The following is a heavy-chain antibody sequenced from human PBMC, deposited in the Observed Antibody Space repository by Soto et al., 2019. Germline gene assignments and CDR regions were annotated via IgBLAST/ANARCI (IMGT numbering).Heavy chain of an antibody. CDR1: GGTFSSYA. Sequence: SVKVSCKASGGTFSSYAISWVRQAPGQGLEWMGAIIPIFGTANYAQKFQGRVTITADKATSTAYMELSSLRSEDTAVYYCARDFLGDSGYWGQGTLVTVSS. J-gene: IGHJ4*02. V-gene: IGHV1-69*06. CDR2: IIPIFGTA. D-gene: IGHD2-21*01. CDR3: ARDFLGDSGY.